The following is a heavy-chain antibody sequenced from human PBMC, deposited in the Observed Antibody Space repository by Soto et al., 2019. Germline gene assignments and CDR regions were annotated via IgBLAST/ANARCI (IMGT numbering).Heavy chain of an antibody. V-gene: IGHV3-23*01. CDR3: AKGERSVRARDFDP. J-gene: IGHJ5*02. CDR2: ITSSGAA. D-gene: IGHD3-3*01. CDR1: GFTFNNYA. Sequence: DVQLLESGGDLAQPGGSLRLSCEASGFTFNNYAIAWVRQAPGKGLEWVSGITSSGAAYYANSVKGRFTISRDNSKNTLYLQMNSLRAEDTAVYYCAKGERSVRARDFDPWGQGTLVTVSS.